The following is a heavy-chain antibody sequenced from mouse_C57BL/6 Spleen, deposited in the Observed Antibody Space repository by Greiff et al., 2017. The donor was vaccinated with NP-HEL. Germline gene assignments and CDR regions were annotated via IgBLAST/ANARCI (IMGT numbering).Heavy chain of an antibody. J-gene: IGHJ1*03. V-gene: IGHV1-54*01. Sequence: QVQLQQSGAELVRPGTSVKVSCKASGYAFTNYLIEWVKQRPGQGLEWIGVINPGSGGTNYNEKFKGKATLTADKSSSTAYMQLSSLTSEDSAVYFWASQEITTVERGYFDVWGTGTTVTVSS. CDR2: INPGSGGT. CDR1: GYAFTNYL. CDR3: ASQEITTVERGYFDV. D-gene: IGHD1-1*01.